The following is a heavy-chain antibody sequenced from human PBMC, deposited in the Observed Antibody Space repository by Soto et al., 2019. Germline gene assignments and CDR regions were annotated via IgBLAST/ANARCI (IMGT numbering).Heavy chain of an antibody. CDR3: PRFSSSSFWGKRAFDI. CDR1: GGSFSGYY. CDR2: INHSGST. Sequence: QVQLQQWGAGLLKPSETLSLTCAVYGGSFSGYYWSWIRQPPGKGLEWIGEINHSGSTNYNPSLKSRVTISVDTSKNQFSLKLSSVTAADTAVYYCPRFSSSSFWGKRAFDIWGQGTMVTVSS. D-gene: IGHD6-6*01. V-gene: IGHV4-34*01. J-gene: IGHJ3*02.